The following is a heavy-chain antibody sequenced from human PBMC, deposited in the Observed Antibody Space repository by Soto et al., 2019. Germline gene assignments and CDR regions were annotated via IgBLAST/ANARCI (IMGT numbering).Heavy chain of an antibody. V-gene: IGHV3-21*01. D-gene: IGHD3-10*01. CDR2: ISSTSDYI. Sequence: GGSLRLSCAASGFTLSGYSMNWVRQTPGGGLEWVSSISSTSDYIFYADSVKGRFTVSRDNAENSLYLQMNSLRAEDTAVYYCARDLSYYGSGSFYYFDYWGQGTLVTVSS. CDR3: ARDLSYYGSGSFYYFDY. J-gene: IGHJ4*02. CDR1: GFTLSGYS.